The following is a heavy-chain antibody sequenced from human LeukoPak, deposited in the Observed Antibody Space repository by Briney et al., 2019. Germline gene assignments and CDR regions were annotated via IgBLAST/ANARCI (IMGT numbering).Heavy chain of an antibody. CDR1: GYSFTSYW. CDR2: IYPGDSDT. CDR3: ARLSSGWERGGDY. Sequence: GESLKISCKGSGYSFTSYWIGWVRQLPGKGLEWMGIIYPGDSDTRYSPSFQGQVTISADKSISTAYLQWCSLKASDTAMYYCARLSSGWERGGDYWGQGTLVTVSS. V-gene: IGHV5-51*01. D-gene: IGHD6-19*01. J-gene: IGHJ4*02.